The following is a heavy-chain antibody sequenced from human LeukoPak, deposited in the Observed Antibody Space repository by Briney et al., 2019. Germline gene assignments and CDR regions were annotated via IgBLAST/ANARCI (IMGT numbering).Heavy chain of an antibody. Sequence: PGRSLRLSCEASGFSFSDSGMHWVRQAPGKGLEWVAVLWSDERIKYYADPVKGRFTISRDNSKKTVWLQMDSLTVEDTALYYCATEGPDGTYSYCHHWGQGTLVIVSS. CDR2: LWSDERIK. D-gene: IGHD1-26*01. CDR1: GFSFSDSG. J-gene: IGHJ4*02. CDR3: ATEGPDGTYSYCHH. V-gene: IGHV3-33*08.